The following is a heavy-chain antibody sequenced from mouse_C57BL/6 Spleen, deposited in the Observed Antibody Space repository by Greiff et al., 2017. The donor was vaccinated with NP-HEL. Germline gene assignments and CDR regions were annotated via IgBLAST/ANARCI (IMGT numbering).Heavy chain of an antibody. CDR1: GYSFTGYY. J-gene: IGHJ2*01. CDR2: INPSTGGT. D-gene: IGHD1-1*01. V-gene: IGHV1-42*01. Sequence: VQLKESGPELVKPGASVKISCKASGYSFTGYYMNWVKQSPEKSLEWIGEINPSTGGTNYNQKFKAKATSTVDKSYSTAYMQLKSLTSEDSAVYYCARSGYYGSSYVGYWGQGTTLTVSS. CDR3: ARSGYYGSSYVGY.